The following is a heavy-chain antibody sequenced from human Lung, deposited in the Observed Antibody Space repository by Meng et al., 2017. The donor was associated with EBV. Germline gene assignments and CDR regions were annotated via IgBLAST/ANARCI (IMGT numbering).Heavy chain of an antibody. Sequence: HVQRQRSVPRLVNPSGTLSLTCAVSGGSSSSSNGWSWVRQPPGKGLEWIGEIYHSASTNYNPSLKSRLTMAVDTSKNHFSLKLTSVTAADTAVYYCARVLDFFRSGSSQTRRWFDPWGQGILVTVSS. V-gene: IGHV4-4*02. CDR2: IYHSAST. D-gene: IGHD3-10*01. CDR3: ARVLDFFRSGSSQTRRWFDP. J-gene: IGHJ5*02. CDR1: GGSSSSSNG.